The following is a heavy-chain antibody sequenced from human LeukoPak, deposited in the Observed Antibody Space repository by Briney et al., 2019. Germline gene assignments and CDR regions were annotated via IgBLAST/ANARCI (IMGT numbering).Heavy chain of an antibody. V-gene: IGHV4-59*01. J-gene: IGHJ4*02. CDR2: IYYSGDT. CDR1: GGSISSYY. CDR3: ARVLVGDYVNFDY. D-gene: IGHD4-17*01. Sequence: SETLSLTCTVSGGSISSYYWSWIRQPPGKGLEWIGYIYYSGDTNYNPSLKSRVTLSVDTSKNHFSLNLNSVTAADTAVYYCARVLVGDYVNFDYWGQGTLVTVSS.